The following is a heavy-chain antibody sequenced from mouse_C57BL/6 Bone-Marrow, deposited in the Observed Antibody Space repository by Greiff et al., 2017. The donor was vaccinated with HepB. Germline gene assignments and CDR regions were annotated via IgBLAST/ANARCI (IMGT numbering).Heavy chain of an antibody. J-gene: IGHJ1*03. CDR2: IWSGGST. CDR3: ARMCYWYFDV. Sequence: QVQLKESGPGLVQPSQSLSITCTVSGFSLTSYGVHWVRQSPGKGLEWLGVIWSGGSTDYNAAFISRLSISKDNSKSQVFFKMNSLQADDTAIYYCARMCYWYFDVWGTGTTVTVSS. CDR1: GFSLTSYG. V-gene: IGHV2-2*01.